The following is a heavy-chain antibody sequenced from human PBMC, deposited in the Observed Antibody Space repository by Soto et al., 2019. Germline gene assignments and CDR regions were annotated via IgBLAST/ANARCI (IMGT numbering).Heavy chain of an antibody. J-gene: IGHJ6*03. CDR3: ARRARPDFYYMDV. Sequence: EVQLAESGGGLAQPGGSLRLSCAASGFTLSGYAMDWVRQAPGKGLEYVSGISSNGVGTYYANYVQGRFNISRDNSKNTVYLQMGSLRPEDMGVYYCARRARPDFYYMDVWGKGTTVTVSS. D-gene: IGHD6-6*01. CDR1: GFTLSGYA. CDR2: ISSNGVGT. V-gene: IGHV3-64*01.